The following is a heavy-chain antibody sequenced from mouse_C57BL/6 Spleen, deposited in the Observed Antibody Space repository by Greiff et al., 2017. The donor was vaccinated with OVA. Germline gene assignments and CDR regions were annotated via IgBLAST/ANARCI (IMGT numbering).Heavy chain of an antibody. CDR2: IYPGSGST. CDR3: ARGGHSHWYFDV. Sequence: QVQLKQPGAELVKPGASVKMSCKASGYTFTSYWITWVKQRPGQGLEWIGDIYPGSGSTNYNEKFKSKATLTVDTSSSTAYMQLSSLTSEDSAVYYCARGGHSHWYFDVWGTGTTVTVSS. J-gene: IGHJ1*03. CDR1: GYTFTSYW. D-gene: IGHD3-3*01. V-gene: IGHV1-55*01.